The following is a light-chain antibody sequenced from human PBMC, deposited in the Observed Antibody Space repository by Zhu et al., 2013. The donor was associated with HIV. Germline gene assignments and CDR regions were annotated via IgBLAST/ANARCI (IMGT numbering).Light chain of an antibody. CDR2: RAS. CDR3: QQYNVWPPLT. V-gene: IGKV3-15*01. Sequence: EIVMTQSPATLSLSPGANATLSCRASQNVNDNLAWYQHKPGQAPRLLIYRASARATGVPARFRGSGSGTQFTLTLSSLQSEDVGLYYCQQYNVWPPLTFGGGSKIQIK. CDR1: QNVNDN. J-gene: IGKJ4*01.